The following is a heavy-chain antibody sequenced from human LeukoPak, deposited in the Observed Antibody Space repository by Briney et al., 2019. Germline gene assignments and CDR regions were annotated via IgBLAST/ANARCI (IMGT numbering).Heavy chain of an antibody. V-gene: IGHV3-23*01. Sequence: GGSLRLSCEASGFSFSLHAMNWVREAPGKGLEWVSAITDTGNIYYADSVKGRFTISRDTSKNTLFLQMNSLRAEDTALYYSARRGAGSGGLDYWGQGTLVTVSS. D-gene: IGHD6-19*01. CDR3: ARRGAGSGGLDY. CDR1: GFSFSLHA. CDR2: ITDTGNI. J-gene: IGHJ4*02.